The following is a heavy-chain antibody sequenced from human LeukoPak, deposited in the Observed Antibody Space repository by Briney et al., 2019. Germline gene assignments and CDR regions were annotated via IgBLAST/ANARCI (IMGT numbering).Heavy chain of an antibody. CDR3: AKDSPGGITMIVVPYYFDY. Sequence: SGGSLRFSCAASGFTFSSYSMSWVRQAPGKGLGWVSSISSSSSYIYYVDSVKGRFTISRDNAKNTLYLQMNSLRAEDTAVYYCAKDSPGGITMIVVPYYFDYWGQGTLVTVSS. D-gene: IGHD3-22*01. V-gene: IGHV3-21*04. CDR2: ISSSSSYI. CDR1: GFTFSSYS. J-gene: IGHJ4*02.